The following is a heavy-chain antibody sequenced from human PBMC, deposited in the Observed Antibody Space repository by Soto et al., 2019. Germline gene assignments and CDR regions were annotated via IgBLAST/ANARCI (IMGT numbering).Heavy chain of an antibody. CDR1: GFSISGSA. J-gene: IGHJ3*02. CDR2: IRDKTNGYAT. V-gene: IGHV3-73*01. Sequence: EVQLVESGGDLVQPGGSLKLSCAASGFSISGSAIHWVRQASGKGLEWVARIRDKTNGYATGYAASVQGRFTISRDDSKKTAFLQMNSLKTEDTAVYYCTRLDAPGDRALDIWGQGTMVTVSS. CDR3: TRLDAPGDRALDI.